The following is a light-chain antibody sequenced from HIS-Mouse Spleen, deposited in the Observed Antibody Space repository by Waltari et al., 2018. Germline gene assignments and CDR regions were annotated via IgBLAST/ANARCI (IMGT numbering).Light chain of an antibody. J-gene: IGLJ1*01. CDR2: EVS. CDR1: SSDVGGYNY. V-gene: IGLV2-8*01. Sequence: QSALTQPPSASGSPGQSVTISCTGTSSDVGGYNYVPWYQQHPGKAPKPMIYEVSKRPSGVPERCSGSKSGNTASLTVSGLQAEDEADYYCSSYAGSNNSLYVFGTGTKVTVL. CDR3: SSYAGSNNSLYV.